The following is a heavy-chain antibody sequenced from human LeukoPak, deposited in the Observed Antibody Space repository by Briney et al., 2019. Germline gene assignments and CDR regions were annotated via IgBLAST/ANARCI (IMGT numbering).Heavy chain of an antibody. V-gene: IGHV1-18*01. CDR2: ISAYNGNT. J-gene: IGHJ6*02. CDR3: ARGSIGPVGLWFGELPYYYYGMDV. CDR1: GYTFTSYG. Sequence: ASVKVSCKASGYTFTSYGISWVRQAPGRGLEWMGWISAYNGNTNYAQKLQGRVTMTTDTSTSTAYMELRSLRSDDTAVYYCARGSIGPVGLWFGELPYYYYGMDVWGQGTTVTVSS. D-gene: IGHD3-10*01.